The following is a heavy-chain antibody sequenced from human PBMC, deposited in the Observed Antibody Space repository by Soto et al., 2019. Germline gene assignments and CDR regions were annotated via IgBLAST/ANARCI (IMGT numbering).Heavy chain of an antibody. V-gene: IGHV1-18*01. CDR2: INTYNGNT. Sequence: ASVKVSCKASGYTFTNYGISWVRQAPGQGLEWMGWINTYNGNTNHAQKLQGRVTMTTDTSTSTAYMELRSLRSDDTAVYYCARDPLGGWNDGWYFALWGRGTLVTVSS. CDR3: ARDPLGGWNDGWYFAL. J-gene: IGHJ2*01. CDR1: GYTFTNYG. D-gene: IGHD1-1*01.